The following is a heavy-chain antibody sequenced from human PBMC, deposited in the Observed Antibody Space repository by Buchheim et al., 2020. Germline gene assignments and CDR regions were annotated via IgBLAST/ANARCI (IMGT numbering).Heavy chain of an antibody. D-gene: IGHD3-9*01. V-gene: IGHV1-46*03. CDR3: ARGGLRFLDHFDY. CDR2: INPDGGST. J-gene: IGHJ4*02. CDR1: GYTFITCY. Sequence: QVQLVQSGAEVKKPGASVKVSCKASGYTFITCYMHWVRQAPGQGLEWMSIINPDGGSTTYAQKFQGRVAMTRDTSTRTVYMELSSLRSEDTAVYYCARGGLRFLDHFDYWGQGTL.